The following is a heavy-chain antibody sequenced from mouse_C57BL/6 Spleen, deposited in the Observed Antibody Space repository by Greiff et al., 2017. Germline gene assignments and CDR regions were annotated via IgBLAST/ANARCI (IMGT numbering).Heavy chain of an antibody. D-gene: IGHD3-2*01. CDR3: ARRQGNWYFDV. V-gene: IGHV1-19*01. CDR2: INPYNGGT. CDR1: GYTFTDYY. Sequence: EVQLQQSGPVLVKPGASVKMSCKASGYTFTDYYMNWVKQSHGKSLEWIGVINPYNGGTSYNQKFKGKATLTVDKSSSTAYMELNSLTSEDSAVYYCARRQGNWYFDVWGTGTTVTVSS. J-gene: IGHJ1*03.